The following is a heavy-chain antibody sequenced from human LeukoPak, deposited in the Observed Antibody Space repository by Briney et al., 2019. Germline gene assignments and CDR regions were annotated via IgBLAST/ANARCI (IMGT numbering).Heavy chain of an antibody. Sequence: GGSLRLSCAASGFTFSSYAMSWVRQAPGKGLEWVSRIDPDGSNTNYADSVKGRFTISRDNAKNTVDLQMISLRDEDTSVYYCVRSHYFAGSGYYYDYWGQGTLVTVSS. CDR1: GFTFSSYA. CDR2: IDPDGSNT. V-gene: IGHV3-74*01. CDR3: VRSHYFAGSGYYYDY. J-gene: IGHJ4*02. D-gene: IGHD3-22*01.